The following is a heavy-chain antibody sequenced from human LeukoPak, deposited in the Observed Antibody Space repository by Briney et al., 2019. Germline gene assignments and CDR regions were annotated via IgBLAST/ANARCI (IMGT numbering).Heavy chain of an antibody. D-gene: IGHD2-21*02. CDR1: GFTFSNSA. CDR3: AKGRKVTRRDYFDY. Sequence: GRSLRLSCAASGFTFSNSAMHWVRQAPGKGLEWVAILSYDGDNKYYADSVKGRFTISRENSKNTLYLQMNSLRAEDTAVYYCAKGRKVTRRDYFDYWGQGTLVTVSS. V-gene: IGHV3-30*18. J-gene: IGHJ4*02. CDR2: LSYDGDNK.